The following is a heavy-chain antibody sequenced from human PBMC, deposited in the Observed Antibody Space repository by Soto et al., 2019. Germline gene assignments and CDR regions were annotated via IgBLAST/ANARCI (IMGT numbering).Heavy chain of an antibody. V-gene: IGHV3-48*02. J-gene: IGHJ4*02. D-gene: IGHD6-19*01. CDR3: ARVHSSGWFKVDY. CDR2: ISSSSSTI. CDR1: GFTFSSSS. Sequence: EVQLVESGGGLVQPGGSLRLSCAASGFTFSSSSMNWVRQAPGKGPEWVSYISSSSSTINYADSVRGRFTISRDNAKNSLYLQMNNLRDEDTAVYYCARVHSSGWFKVDYWGQGTLVTVSS.